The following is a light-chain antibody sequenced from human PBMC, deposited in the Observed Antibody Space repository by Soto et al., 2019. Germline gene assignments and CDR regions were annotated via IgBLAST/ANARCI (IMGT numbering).Light chain of an antibody. CDR3: QQFGTSPRGT. Sequence: EIVLTQSPGTLSLSPGERATLSCRASQSVSSSYLAWYQQKPGQAPRLLIYGASSRATGIPDRFSGSGSGTDFTLTIRRVEPEDLAVYYCQQFGTSPRGTFGQGTKVEIK. CDR2: GAS. J-gene: IGKJ1*01. CDR1: QSVSSSY. V-gene: IGKV3-20*01.